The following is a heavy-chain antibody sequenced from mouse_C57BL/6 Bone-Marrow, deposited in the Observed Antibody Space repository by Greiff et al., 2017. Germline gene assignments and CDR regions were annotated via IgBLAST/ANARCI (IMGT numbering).Heavy chain of an antibody. CDR3: ARELGRKAY. CDR1: GFTFSSYA. D-gene: IGHD4-1*01. V-gene: IGHV5-4*01. CDR2: ISDGGSYT. Sequence: EVKLMESGGGLVKPGGSLKLSCAASGFTFSSYAMSWVRQTPEKRLEWVATISDGGSYTYYPDNVKGRFTISRDNAKNNLYLQMSHLKSEDTAMYYCARELGRKAYWGQGTLVTVSA. J-gene: IGHJ3*01.